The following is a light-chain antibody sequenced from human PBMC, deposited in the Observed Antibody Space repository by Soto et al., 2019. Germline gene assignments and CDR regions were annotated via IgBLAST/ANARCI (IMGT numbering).Light chain of an antibody. CDR3: QQYHNWPPT. V-gene: IGKV3-15*01. CDR2: GAS. J-gene: IGKJ1*01. CDR1: QSVSQSVSSK. Sequence: EIVMTQSPATLSLSPGQRATLSCRASQSVSQSVSSKLAWYQQKPGRAPRLLIHGASTRATGIPARFSGSGSGTEFTLTISSLQSEDLAVYFCQQYHNWPPTFGQGTKVDIK.